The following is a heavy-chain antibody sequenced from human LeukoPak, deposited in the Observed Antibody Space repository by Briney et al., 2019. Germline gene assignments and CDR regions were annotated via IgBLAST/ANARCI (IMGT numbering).Heavy chain of an antibody. Sequence: GGSLRPSCTASGFTFSSYVMHWVRQAPGKGLEYVSTIDGNGGSTYYANSVKGRFTISRDNSKNTLNLQMGSLRAEDMAVYYCARGGGYCSRTGCYGIDYWGQGTLVTVSS. J-gene: IGHJ4*02. CDR2: IDGNGGST. CDR1: GFTFSSYV. CDR3: ARGGGYCSRTGCYGIDY. D-gene: IGHD2-2*01. V-gene: IGHV3-64*01.